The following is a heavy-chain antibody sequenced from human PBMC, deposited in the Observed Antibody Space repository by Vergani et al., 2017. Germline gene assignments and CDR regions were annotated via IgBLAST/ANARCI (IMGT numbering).Heavy chain of an antibody. J-gene: IGHJ6*02. Sequence: EVQLLQSGGGVIQPGGSVRLSCAASGFTFSACPMTWVRQAPGKGLEWVSAISGSGGSTYYADSVKGRFTISRDNSKNTLYLQMNSLRAEDTAVYYCAKMGGGDTAMVYEYYYYGMDVWGQGTTVTVSS. CDR3: AKMGGGDTAMVYEYYYYGMDV. D-gene: IGHD5-18*01. CDR1: GFTFSACP. CDR2: ISGSGGST. V-gene: IGHV3-23*01.